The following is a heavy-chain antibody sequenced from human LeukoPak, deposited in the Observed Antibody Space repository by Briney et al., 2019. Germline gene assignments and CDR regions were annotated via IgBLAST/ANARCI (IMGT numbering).Heavy chain of an antibody. D-gene: IGHD5-12*01. CDR2: IIPIFGTA. Sequence: SVKVSCKASGGTFSSYANSWVRQAPGQGLEWMGGIIPIFGTANYAQKFQGRVTITADESTSTAYMELSSLRSEDTAVYYCARPGGSGYDIGDYGMDVWGQGTTVTVSS. CDR1: GGTFSSYA. V-gene: IGHV1-69*13. J-gene: IGHJ6*02. CDR3: ARPGGSGYDIGDYGMDV.